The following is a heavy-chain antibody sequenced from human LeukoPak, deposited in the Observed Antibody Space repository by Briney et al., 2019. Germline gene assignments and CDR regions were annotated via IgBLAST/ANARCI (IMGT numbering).Heavy chain of an antibody. J-gene: IGHJ6*03. CDR3: AKGAEEGVVITSVYYYYMDV. Sequence: PGGTLRLSCAASGVTFSRHGMSWVRQAPGKGLEWVSSISGTGYNTYYADSVKGRFSISRDNSKNTMYLQMNSLRAEDTAVYYCAKGAEEGVVITSVYYYYMDVWGKGTTVTVSS. CDR1: GVTFSRHG. CDR2: ISGTGYNT. V-gene: IGHV3-23*01. D-gene: IGHD3-22*01.